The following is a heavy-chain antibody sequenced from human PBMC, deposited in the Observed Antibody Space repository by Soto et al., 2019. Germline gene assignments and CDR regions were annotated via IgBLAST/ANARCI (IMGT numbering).Heavy chain of an antibody. D-gene: IGHD4-4*01. Sequence: GVLRLSCTASGFSFSGYYMSWIRLAPGKGLEWISYISSASDYSTYSGSVKGRFTISRDNSKSSLYLQLNNVRPDDTALYFCARHEYSKEHWFDTWGLGT. CDR1: GFSFSGYY. CDR2: ISSASDYS. V-gene: IGHV3-11*06. CDR3: ARHEYSKEHWFDT. J-gene: IGHJ5*02.